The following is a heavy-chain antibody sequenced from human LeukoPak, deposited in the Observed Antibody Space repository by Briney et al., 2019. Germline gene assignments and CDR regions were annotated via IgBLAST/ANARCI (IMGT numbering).Heavy chain of an antibody. CDR2: ISGSGGST. Sequence: GGSLRLSCAASGFTFSSYAMSWVRQAPGKGLEWVSAISGSGGSTYYADSVKGRFTISRDNSKNTLYLQMNSLRAEDTAVYYCAKDPGWSIAARRYYGMDVWGQGTTVTVSS. CDR1: GFTFSSYA. D-gene: IGHD6-6*01. V-gene: IGHV3-23*01. J-gene: IGHJ6*02. CDR3: AKDPGWSIAARRYYGMDV.